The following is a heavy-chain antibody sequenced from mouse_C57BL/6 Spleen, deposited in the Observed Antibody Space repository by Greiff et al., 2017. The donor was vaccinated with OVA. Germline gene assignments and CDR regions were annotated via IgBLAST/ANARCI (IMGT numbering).Heavy chain of an antibody. CDR1: GFTFSDYG. Sequence: EVKLMESGGGLVKPGGSLKLSCAASGFTFSDYGMHWVRQAPEKGLEWVAYISSGSSTIYYADTVKGRFTISRDNAKNTLFLQMTSLRSEDTAMYYCARQILYYGSSYWYFDVWGTGTTVTVSS. CDR3: ARQILYYGSSYWYFDV. J-gene: IGHJ1*03. CDR2: ISSGSSTI. V-gene: IGHV5-17*01. D-gene: IGHD1-1*01.